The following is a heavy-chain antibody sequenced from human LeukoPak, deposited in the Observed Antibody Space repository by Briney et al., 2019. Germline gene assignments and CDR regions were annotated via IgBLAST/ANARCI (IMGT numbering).Heavy chain of an antibody. V-gene: IGHV3-48*02. Sequence: GGSPRLSCAASGFTFSSYAMSWVRQAPGKGLEWVSYISTGSSTIYYADSVKGRFTISRDNAKNSLYLQMNSLRDEDTAVYYCARDRTTVTHFDYWGQGTLVTVSS. J-gene: IGHJ4*02. CDR3: ARDRTTVTHFDY. CDR2: ISTGSSTI. CDR1: GFTFSSYA. D-gene: IGHD4-17*01.